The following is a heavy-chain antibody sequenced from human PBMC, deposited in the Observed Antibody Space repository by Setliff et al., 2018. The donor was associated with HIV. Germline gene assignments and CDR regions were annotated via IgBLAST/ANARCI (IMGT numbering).Heavy chain of an antibody. J-gene: IGHJ2*01. Sequence: SETLSLTCSVYAGSITGYFWTWIRQPPGKGLEWIGNIYQNGITKYKASLTSRVTISVDKPKQQFSLRLTSVTAADPAVYYCARVPTTDYYYGSGYHPPLWYFDVWGRGNLVTVSS. CDR1: AGSITGYF. CDR2: IYQNGIT. CDR3: ARVPTTDYYYGSGYHPPLWYFDV. V-gene: IGHV4-59*01. D-gene: IGHD3-22*01.